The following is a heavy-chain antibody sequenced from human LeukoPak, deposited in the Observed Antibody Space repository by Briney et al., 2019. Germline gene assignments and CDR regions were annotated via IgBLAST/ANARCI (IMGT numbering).Heavy chain of an antibody. J-gene: IGHJ1*01. Sequence: ASVKVSCKTSGHTFSDYYMYWVRQAPGQGPEWMGWINPNSGGTNYAQRFQGRVTMTRDTSINTAYMELRNLRSDDTAVYYCARGPEDFAVVTATEYFLHWGQGTLVTVSS. V-gene: IGHV1-2*02. CDR1: GHTFSDYY. CDR2: INPNSGGT. D-gene: IGHD2-21*02. CDR3: ARGPEDFAVVTATEYFLH.